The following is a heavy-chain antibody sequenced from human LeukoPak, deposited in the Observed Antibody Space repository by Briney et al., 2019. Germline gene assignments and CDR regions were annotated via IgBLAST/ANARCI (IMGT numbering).Heavy chain of an antibody. Sequence: SETLSLTCTVSGGSISSGDYYWSWIRQPPGKGLEWIGYIYYSGSTNYNPSLKSRVTISVDTSKNQFSLKLSSVTAADTAVYYCARFLDGYNPGFDYWGQGTLVTVSS. J-gene: IGHJ4*02. CDR1: GGSISSGDYY. CDR2: IYYSGST. D-gene: IGHD5-24*01. V-gene: IGHV4-61*08. CDR3: ARFLDGYNPGFDY.